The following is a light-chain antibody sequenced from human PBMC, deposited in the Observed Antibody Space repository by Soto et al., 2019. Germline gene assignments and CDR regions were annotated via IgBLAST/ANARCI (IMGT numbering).Light chain of an antibody. V-gene: IGLV2-14*01. CDR2: EVS. CDR3: SSYTSSRIDYV. Sequence: QSALTQPASVSGSPGQSITISCTGTSSDVGGYNYVSWYQQHPGKAPKLMIYEVSNRPSGVSNRLSGSKSGNTASLTISGLQAEDEDDYYCSSYTSSRIDYVFGTGTKLTVL. CDR1: SSDVGGYNY. J-gene: IGLJ1*01.